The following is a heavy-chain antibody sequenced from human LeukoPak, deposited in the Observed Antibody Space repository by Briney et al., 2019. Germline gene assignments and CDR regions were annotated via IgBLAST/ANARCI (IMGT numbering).Heavy chain of an antibody. CDR3: ARGDSDYYDSSGYFDY. V-gene: IGHV4-34*01. CDR2: INHSGST. CDR1: GFTFSSYA. J-gene: IGHJ4*02. Sequence: GSLRLSCAASGFTFSSYAMHWVRQPPGKGLEWIGEINHSGSTNYNPSLKSRVTISVDTSKNQFSLKLSSVTAADTAVYYCARGDSDYYDSSGYFDYWGQGTLVTVSS. D-gene: IGHD3-22*01.